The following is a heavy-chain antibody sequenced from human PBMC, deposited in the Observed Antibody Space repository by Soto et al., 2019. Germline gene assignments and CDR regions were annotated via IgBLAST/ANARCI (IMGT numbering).Heavy chain of an antibody. V-gene: IGHV4-34*01. CDR3: ARGRGGVQH. D-gene: IGHD3-10*01. CDR1: GGSFSGYY. Sequence: QVQLQQWGAGLLKPSETLSLTCAVYGGSFSGYYWSWIRQPPGKGLEWIGELNDSGGTNYNASLKSRVSISGETSTHQFSLKMSFVTAADTAVYYCARGRGGVQHWGQGTLVTVSS. J-gene: IGHJ1*01. CDR2: LNDSGGT.